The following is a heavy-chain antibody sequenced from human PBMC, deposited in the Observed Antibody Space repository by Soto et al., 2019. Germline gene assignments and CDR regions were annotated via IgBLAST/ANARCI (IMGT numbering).Heavy chain of an antibody. D-gene: IGHD3-10*01. CDR1: GFTFSSYA. CDR3: ALLENTMVRGVPRGSFDS. V-gene: IGHV3-23*01. J-gene: IGHJ5*01. Sequence: GRSLRLSCAASGFTFSSYAMSWVRQAPGKGLEWVSAISGSGGSTYYADSVKGRFTISRDNSKNTLYLQMNSLRAEDTAEYYCALLENTMVRGVPRGSFDSWGQGTLVTVS. CDR2: ISGSGGST.